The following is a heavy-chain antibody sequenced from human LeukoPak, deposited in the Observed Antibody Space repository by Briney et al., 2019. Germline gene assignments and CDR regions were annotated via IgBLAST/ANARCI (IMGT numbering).Heavy chain of an antibody. CDR1: GFIFNNAW. J-gene: IGHJ6*03. CDR2: IKSKTDGGTT. V-gene: IGHV3-15*01. Sequence: PGGTLRLSCAASGFIFNNAWMSWVRQAPGKGLEWVGRIKSKTDGGTTDYAAPVKGRFTISRDDSKKTLYLQMNRLETEDTAVYYCTTDRREVVVAAVTLSYYYYYMDVWGKGTTVIISS. CDR3: TTDRREVVVAAVTLSYYYYYMDV. D-gene: IGHD2-15*01.